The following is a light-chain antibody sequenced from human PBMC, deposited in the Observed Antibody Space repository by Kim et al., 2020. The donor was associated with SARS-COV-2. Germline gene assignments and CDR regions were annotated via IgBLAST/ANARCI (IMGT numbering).Light chain of an antibody. CDR2: AAS. CDR3: QQLNSYPPGLT. V-gene: IGKV1-9*01. Sequence: IQLTQSPSSLSASVGDRVTITCRASQGFSSYLAWYQQKPGTAPRLLIYAASTLEDGVPSRFSGSGSGTDFTLTISSLQPEDFATYYCQQLNSYPPGLTFGGGTKVDIK. J-gene: IGKJ4*01. CDR1: QGFSSY.